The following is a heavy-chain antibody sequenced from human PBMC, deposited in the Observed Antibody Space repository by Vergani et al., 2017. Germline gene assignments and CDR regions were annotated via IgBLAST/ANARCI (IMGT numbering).Heavy chain of an antibody. V-gene: IGHV3-7*03. J-gene: IGHJ6*02. CDR3: ARDNIAAAGPYYYYYYGMDV. Sequence: EVQLVESGGGLVQPGGSLRLSCAASGFTFSSYWMSWVRQAPGKGLEWVANIKQDGSEKYYVDSVKGRFTISRDNAKNSLYLQMNSLRAEDTAVYYCARDNIAAAGPYYYYYYGMDVWGQGTTVTVSS. CDR1: GFTFSSYW. CDR2: IKQDGSEK. D-gene: IGHD6-13*01.